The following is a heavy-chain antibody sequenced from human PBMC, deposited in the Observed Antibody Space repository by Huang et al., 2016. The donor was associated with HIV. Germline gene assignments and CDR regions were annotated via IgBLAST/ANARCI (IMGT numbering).Heavy chain of an antibody. D-gene: IGHD6-13*01. CDR1: GFPFSSYA. Sequence: EVQLLESGGGLVQPGGSLRLSCAASGFPFSSYAMRWVGQAPGKGVEWVSSITGRGSSSYYADSVKGRFTISRDNSKNTLYLQMNSLRAEDTAIYYCAKADSGAAAGSLVDYWGQGTLVTVSS. V-gene: IGHV3-23*01. CDR2: ITGRGSSS. CDR3: AKADSGAAAGSLVDY. J-gene: IGHJ4*02.